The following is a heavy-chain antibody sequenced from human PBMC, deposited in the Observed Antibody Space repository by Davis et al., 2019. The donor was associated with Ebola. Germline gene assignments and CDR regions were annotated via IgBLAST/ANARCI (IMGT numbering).Heavy chain of an antibody. V-gene: IGHV1-3*01. Sequence: ASVKVSCKASGYTFTSYDINWVRQATGQRLEWMGWINAGNGNTKYSQKFQGRVTITRDTSVSTAYMELSSLRSEDTAVYYCARVAYCSGGSCPPGPYYYGMDVWGQGTTVTVSS. CDR3: ARVAYCSGGSCPPGPYYYGMDV. D-gene: IGHD2-15*01. J-gene: IGHJ6*02. CDR1: GYTFTSYD. CDR2: INAGNGNT.